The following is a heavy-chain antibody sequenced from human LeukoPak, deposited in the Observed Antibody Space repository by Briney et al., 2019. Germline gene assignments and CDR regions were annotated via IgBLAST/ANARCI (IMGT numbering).Heavy chain of an antibody. Sequence: PGGSLRLSCAASGFTFSDYYMSWIRQAPGKGLEWVSYISSSSSYTNYADSVKGRFTISRDNAKNSLYLQMNSLRAEDTAVYYCARDRHRIVGATRFDYWGQGTLVTVSS. D-gene: IGHD1-26*01. CDR2: ISSSSSYT. CDR3: ARDRHRIVGATRFDY. V-gene: IGHV3-11*05. J-gene: IGHJ4*02. CDR1: GFTFSDYY.